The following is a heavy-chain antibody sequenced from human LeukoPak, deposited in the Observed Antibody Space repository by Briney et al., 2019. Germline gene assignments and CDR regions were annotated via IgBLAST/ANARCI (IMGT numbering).Heavy chain of an antibody. J-gene: IGHJ4*02. CDR2: IIPGGGST. CDR3: ARGPDSSGYPFDY. CDR1: GYTFTRYY. Sequence: ASVKVSCKASGYTFTRYYLDWVRQAPGQGLEWMGMIIPGGGSTSYAQKFQGRVTMTRDTSTGTVYMELSSLRSEDTAVYYCARGPDSSGYPFDYWGQGTLVTVSS. V-gene: IGHV1-46*01. D-gene: IGHD3-22*01.